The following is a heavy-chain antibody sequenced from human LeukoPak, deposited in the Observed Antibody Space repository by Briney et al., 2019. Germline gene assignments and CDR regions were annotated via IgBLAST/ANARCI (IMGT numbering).Heavy chain of an antibody. CDR3: SRGPVPAAISRFDP. J-gene: IGHJ5*02. CDR1: GYTFTGYY. D-gene: IGHD2-2*01. CDR2: INPNSGDT. V-gene: IGHV1-2*02. Sequence: ASVKVSCKASGYTFTGYYMHWVRQAPGQGLEWIGWINPNSGDTKYAQKFQGRVTMTRDTSITTAYMELSGLNSDDTAVYYCSRGPVPAAISRFDPWGQGTLVTVSS.